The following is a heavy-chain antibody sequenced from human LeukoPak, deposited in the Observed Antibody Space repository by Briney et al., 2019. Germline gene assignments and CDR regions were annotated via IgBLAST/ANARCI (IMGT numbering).Heavy chain of an antibody. J-gene: IGHJ6*03. V-gene: IGHV3-21*01. CDR3: ARDSSGSYLNYYYYYMDV. CDR1: GFTFSSYA. Sequence: PGGSLRLSCAASGFTFSSYAMSWVRQAPGKGLEWISSISSSSSYIYYADSVKGRFTISRDNAKNSLYLQMNSLRAEDTAVYYCARDSSGSYLNYYYYYMDVWGKGTTVTVSS. D-gene: IGHD1-26*01. CDR2: ISSSSSYI.